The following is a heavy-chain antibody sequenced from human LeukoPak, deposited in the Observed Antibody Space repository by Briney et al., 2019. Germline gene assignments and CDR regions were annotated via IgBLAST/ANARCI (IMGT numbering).Heavy chain of an antibody. J-gene: IGHJ3*02. Sequence: GGSLRLSCAASGFTFSSYGMHWVRQAPGKGLEWVAFIRYDGSNKYYADSVKGRFTISRDNSKNTLYLQMNSLRAEDTAVYYCARGGVWGDAFDIWGQGTMVTVSS. CDR3: ARGGVWGDAFDI. V-gene: IGHV3-30*02. D-gene: IGHD1-26*01. CDR2: IRYDGSNK. CDR1: GFTFSSYG.